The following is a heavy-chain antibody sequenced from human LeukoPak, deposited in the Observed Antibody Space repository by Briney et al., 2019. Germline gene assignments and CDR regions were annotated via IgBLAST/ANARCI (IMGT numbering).Heavy chain of an antibody. J-gene: IGHJ5*02. CDR3: ARAIQYRFDP. V-gene: IGHV3-74*01. CDR1: GFTSSAYW. D-gene: IGHD5-12*01. CDR2: INSDVSTT. Sequence: GGSLRLSCAASGFTSSAYWMHWVRQVPGKGLVWVSRINSDVSTTNYADSVKGRFTISRDNAKNTIYLQMNSLRAEDTAVYYCARAIQYRFDPWSPGTLVAVSS.